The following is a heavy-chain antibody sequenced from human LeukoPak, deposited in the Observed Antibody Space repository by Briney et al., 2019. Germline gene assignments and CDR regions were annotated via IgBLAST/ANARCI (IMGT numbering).Heavy chain of an antibody. CDR1: GGSISSYY. V-gene: IGHV4-39*07. Sequence: SETLSLTCTVSGGSISSYYWSWIRQPPGKGLEWIGSIYYSGSTYYNPSLKSRVTISVDTSKNQFSLKLSSVTAADTAVYYCARDDGDYGFNAFDIWGQGTMVTVSS. CDR2: IYYSGST. D-gene: IGHD4-17*01. CDR3: ARDDGDYGFNAFDI. J-gene: IGHJ3*02.